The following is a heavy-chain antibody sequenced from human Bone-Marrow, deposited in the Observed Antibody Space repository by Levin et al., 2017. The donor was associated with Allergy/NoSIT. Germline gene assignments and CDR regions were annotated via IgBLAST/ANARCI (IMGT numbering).Heavy chain of an antibody. J-gene: IGHJ3*02. Sequence: GESLKISCAASVFTFDAYWMTWVRQAPGKGLEWVANIKLDGSTTYYVDSVKGRFTISRDNSKNSLYLHMNSLRVEDTAVYYCARIYDSSGYYSGVGAFDIWGQGTMVTVSS. V-gene: IGHV3-7*01. CDR2: IKLDGSTT. D-gene: IGHD3-22*01. CDR3: ARIYDSSGYYSGVGAFDI. CDR1: VFTFDAYW.